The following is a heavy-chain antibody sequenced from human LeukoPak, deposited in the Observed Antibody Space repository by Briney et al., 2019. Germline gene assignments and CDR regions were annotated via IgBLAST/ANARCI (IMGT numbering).Heavy chain of an antibody. CDR1: GGSISSYY. V-gene: IGHV4-4*07. D-gene: IGHD5-12*01. CDR3: ARGRGYSGYDNARVEYY. J-gene: IGHJ4*02. CDR2: IYTSGST. Sequence: SETLSLTCTVSGGSISSYYWSWIRQPAGKGLEWIGRIYTSGSTNYNPSLKSRVTISVDTSKNQFSLKLSSVTAADTAVYYCARGRGYSGYDNARVEYYWGQGTLVTVSS.